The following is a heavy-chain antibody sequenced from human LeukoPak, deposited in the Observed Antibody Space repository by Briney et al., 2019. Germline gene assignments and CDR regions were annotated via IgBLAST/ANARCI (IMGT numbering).Heavy chain of an antibody. V-gene: IGHV3-48*03. D-gene: IGHD6-13*01. Sequence: GGSLRLSCAASGFTFSSYEMNWVRQAPGKGLEWVSYISSSGSTIDYADSVKGRFTISRDNAKNSLYLQMNSLRAEDSAVYYCARDQAGRHSDYWGQGTLVTVSS. CDR2: ISSSGSTI. CDR1: GFTFSSYE. J-gene: IGHJ4*02. CDR3: ARDQAGRHSDY.